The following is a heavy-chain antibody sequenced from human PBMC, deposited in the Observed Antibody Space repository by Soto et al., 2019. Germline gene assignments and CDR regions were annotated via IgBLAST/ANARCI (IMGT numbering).Heavy chain of an antibody. V-gene: IGHV3-23*01. D-gene: IGHD1-26*01. J-gene: IGHJ4*02. CDR1: GFAFSTYG. Sequence: PGGSLRLSCAASGFAFSTYGVSWVRQAPGKGLEWVSGISALGGRTDYADSVKGRFTISRDNSKNTLYLQMNSLRAEDTAVYYCAPPGLVGATSQFDYWGQGTLVTVSS. CDR2: ISALGGRT. CDR3: APPGLVGATSQFDY.